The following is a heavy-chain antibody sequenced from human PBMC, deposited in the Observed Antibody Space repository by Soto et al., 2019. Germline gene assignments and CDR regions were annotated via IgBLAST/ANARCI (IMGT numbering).Heavy chain of an antibody. CDR2: IGRTNNT. V-gene: IGHV3-23*01. D-gene: IGHD3-16*02. J-gene: IGHJ1*01. Sequence: GGPLRLACAAYGFTFINSAMTWPRQALGKGPEWVSSIGRTNNTHYTDSVKGRFAISRDNSQYTLYLQMNSLTAEDTAVYFCSKVDAYSYRTDHWGQGTLGTVSS. CDR1: GFTFINSA. CDR3: SKVDAYSYRTDH.